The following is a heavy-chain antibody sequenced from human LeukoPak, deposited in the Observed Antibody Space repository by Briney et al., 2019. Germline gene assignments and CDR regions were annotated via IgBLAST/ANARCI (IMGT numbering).Heavy chain of an antibody. CDR2: IYHSGST. Sequence: SETLSLTCAVSGGSISSSNWWSWVRQPPGKGLEWIGEIYHSGSTNYNPSLKSRVIISVDKSKNQFSLKLSSVTAADTAVYYCARYCSSTSCPEIFDYWGQGTLVTVSS. CDR1: GGSISSSNW. J-gene: IGHJ4*02. D-gene: IGHD2-2*01. CDR3: ARYCSSTSCPEIFDY. V-gene: IGHV4-4*02.